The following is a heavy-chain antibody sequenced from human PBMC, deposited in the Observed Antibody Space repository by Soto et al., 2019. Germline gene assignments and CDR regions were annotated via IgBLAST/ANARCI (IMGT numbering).Heavy chain of an antibody. D-gene: IGHD3-22*01. CDR1: GFTFSDYY. CDR3: ARALYYYDSSGYQGLGY. CDR2: ISSSSSYT. V-gene: IGHV3-11*06. Sequence: GGSLRLSCAASGFTFSDYYMSWIRQAPGKGLEWVSYISSSSSYTNYADSVKGRFTISRDNAKNSLYLQMNSLRAEDTAVYYCARALYYYDSSGYQGLGYWGQGTLVTVSS. J-gene: IGHJ4*02.